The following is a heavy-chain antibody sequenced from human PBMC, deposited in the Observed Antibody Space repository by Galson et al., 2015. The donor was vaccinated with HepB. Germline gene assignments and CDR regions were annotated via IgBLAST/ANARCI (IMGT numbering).Heavy chain of an antibody. J-gene: IGHJ2*01. Sequence: SLRLSCAASGFTFDDYGMSWVRQAPGKGLEWVSGINWNGGSTGYADSVKGRFTISRDNAKNSLYLQMNGLRAEDTALYYCARAAAGTASWYFDLWGRGTLVTVSS. CDR1: GFTFDDYG. CDR2: INWNGGST. CDR3: ARAAAGTASWYFDL. D-gene: IGHD6-13*01. V-gene: IGHV3-20*04.